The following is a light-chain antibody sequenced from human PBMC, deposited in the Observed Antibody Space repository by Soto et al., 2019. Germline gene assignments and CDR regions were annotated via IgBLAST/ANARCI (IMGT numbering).Light chain of an antibody. CDR3: QQYNSYPWT. CDR2: KAS. J-gene: IGKJ1*01. V-gene: IGKV1-5*03. Sequence: DIPMTQSPSTLSASVGDRVTITCRASQSISNWLAWYQQKPGKAPQILIYKASSLESGVPSRFSGSGSGTEFTLTISGLQPDDFATYYCQQYNSYPWTFGQGTKVEIK. CDR1: QSISNW.